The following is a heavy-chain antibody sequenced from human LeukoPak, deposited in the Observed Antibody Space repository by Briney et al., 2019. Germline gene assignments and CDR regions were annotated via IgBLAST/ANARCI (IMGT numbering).Heavy chain of an antibody. J-gene: IGHJ5*02. V-gene: IGHV3-23*01. CDR3: AREGAAAGLNWFDP. D-gene: IGHD6-13*01. CDR1: GFTFSSYA. Sequence: GGSLRLSCAASGFTFSSYAMHWVRQAPGKGLEWVSGISGSGGSTYYADSVKGRFTISRDNSKNTRYLQMNSLRAEDTAVYYCAREGAAAGLNWFDPWGQGTLVTVSS. CDR2: ISGSGGST.